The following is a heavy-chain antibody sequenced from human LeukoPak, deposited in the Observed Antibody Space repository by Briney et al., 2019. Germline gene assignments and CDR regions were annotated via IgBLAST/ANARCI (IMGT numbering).Heavy chain of an antibody. CDR3: AKDAYSGFTSSYNMDS. CDR1: GYTVTGHY. CDR2: VNPNSGGT. J-gene: IGHJ4*02. V-gene: IGHV1-2*02. D-gene: IGHD5-18*01. Sequence: GAAVKVSCKASGYTVTGHYLHWVRQAPGQGPEWMGWVNPNSGGTNYAQKFQGRVTMTRDTSINTAYMELNSLTSDDTAMYYCAKDAYSGFTSSYNMDSWGQGTLVTVFS.